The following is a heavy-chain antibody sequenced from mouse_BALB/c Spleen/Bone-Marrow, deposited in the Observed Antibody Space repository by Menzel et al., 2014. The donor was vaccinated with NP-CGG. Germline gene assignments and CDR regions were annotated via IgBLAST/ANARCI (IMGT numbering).Heavy chain of an antibody. D-gene: IGHD2-4*01. V-gene: IGHV14-3*02. CDR2: IDPANGNT. J-gene: IGHJ4*01. CDR1: GFNIKDTY. Sequence: VQLQQSGAELVKPGASVKLSCTASGFNIKDTYMHWVKQRPEQGPEWIARIDPANGNTKYDPKFQGKATITADTSSNTAYLQLSSLTSENTAVYYCAKYGGLRYAMDYWGQGTSVTVSS. CDR3: AKYGGLRYAMDY.